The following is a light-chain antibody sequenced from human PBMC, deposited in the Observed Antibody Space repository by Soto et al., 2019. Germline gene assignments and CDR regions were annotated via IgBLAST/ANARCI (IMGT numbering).Light chain of an antibody. V-gene: IGKV3-11*01. Sequence: ETVLTQSPATLSLSPGERATLSCRASQSVSSFLAWYQQKPGQAPRLLISDASNRATGIPARFSGSVSGTDFTLTFSSLEPEDFATYYCQQRSVWPLTFGGGTKVEIK. CDR1: QSVSSF. CDR3: QQRSVWPLT. J-gene: IGKJ4*01. CDR2: DAS.